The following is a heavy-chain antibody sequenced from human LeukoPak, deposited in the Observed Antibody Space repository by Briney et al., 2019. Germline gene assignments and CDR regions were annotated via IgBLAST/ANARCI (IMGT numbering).Heavy chain of an antibody. CDR1: GGSISSYY. Sequence: PSETLSLTCTVSGGSISSYYWSWIRQPPGKGLEWIGYIYYSGSTNYNPSLKSRVTITVDTSKNQFSLRLNSVTAADTAMYYCAKSGGYGLIDYWGQGTRVTVSS. J-gene: IGHJ4*02. CDR3: AKSGGYGLIDY. D-gene: IGHD1-26*01. V-gene: IGHV4-59*08. CDR2: IYYSGST.